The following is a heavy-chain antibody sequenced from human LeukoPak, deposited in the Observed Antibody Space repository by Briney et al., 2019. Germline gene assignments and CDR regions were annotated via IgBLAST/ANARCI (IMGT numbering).Heavy chain of an antibody. J-gene: IGHJ6*02. CDR1: GGSISNYY. CDR3: ARDYRTQYYYYGMDV. CDR2: ISYSGST. Sequence: DPSETLSLTCTVSGGSISNYYWNWIRQPPGKGLEWIGDISYSGSTNYNPSLKSRVTILVGTSKNQLSLKLSSLTGADTAVYYCARDYRTQYYYYGMDVWGQGITVTVSS. V-gene: IGHV4-59*01. D-gene: IGHD4-11*01.